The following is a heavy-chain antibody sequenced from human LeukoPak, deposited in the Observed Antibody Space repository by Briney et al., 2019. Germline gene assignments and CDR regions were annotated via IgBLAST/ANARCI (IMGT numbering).Heavy chain of an antibody. CDR2: INPNSGGT. J-gene: IGHJ4*02. Sequence: ASVKVSCKASGYTFTGYYMHWVRQAPGQGLEWMGWINPNSGGTNYAQKFQGRVTMTRDTSTSTVYMELGSLRSEDTAVYYCARGGTWTIYYFDYWGQGTLVTVSS. V-gene: IGHV1-2*02. CDR1: GYTFTGYY. D-gene: IGHD3/OR15-3a*01. CDR3: ARGGTWTIYYFDY.